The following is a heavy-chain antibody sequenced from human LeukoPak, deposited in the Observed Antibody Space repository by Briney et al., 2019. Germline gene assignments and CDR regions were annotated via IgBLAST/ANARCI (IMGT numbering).Heavy chain of an antibody. CDR3: ARHKNYYGSEFDY. V-gene: IGHV4-39*01. CDR1: GGSISSSSYY. CDR2: IYYSGST. J-gene: IGHJ4*02. D-gene: IGHD3-10*01. Sequence: SETLSLTCTVSGGSISSSSYYWGWIRQPPGKGLEWIGSIYYSGSTYYNPSLKSRVTISVDTSKNQFSLKLSSVTAADTAAYYCARHKNYYGSEFDYWGQGTLVTVSS.